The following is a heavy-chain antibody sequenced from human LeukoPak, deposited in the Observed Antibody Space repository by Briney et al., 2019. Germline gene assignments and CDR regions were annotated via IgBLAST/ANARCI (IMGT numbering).Heavy chain of an antibody. Sequence: SETLSLTCAVSGYSISSGYYWGWIRQPPGKGREWIGSIYHSGSTYYNPSLKSRDTISVDPSKNHFSVKLSSVTAADTDVYYCARLGDPAYWGQGTLVTVSS. CDR1: GYSISSGYY. V-gene: IGHV4-38-2*01. D-gene: IGHD7-27*01. J-gene: IGHJ4*02. CDR3: ARLGDPAY. CDR2: IYHSGST.